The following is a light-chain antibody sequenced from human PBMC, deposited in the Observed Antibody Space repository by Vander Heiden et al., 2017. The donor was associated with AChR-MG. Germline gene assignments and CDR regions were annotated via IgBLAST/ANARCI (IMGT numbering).Light chain of an antibody. J-gene: IGKJ1*01. CDR3: QQYGDSAWT. CDR1: QNVGSNY. V-gene: IGKV3-20*01. Sequence: EIVLKQSPGPLSLSPGDRVTLSCRASQNVGSNYLAWYQERPRQAPRLLIYGASSRASGIPDRFSGSGSGTDFTLTISRLETEDFAVYYCQQYGDSAWTFGQGTKVEIK. CDR2: GAS.